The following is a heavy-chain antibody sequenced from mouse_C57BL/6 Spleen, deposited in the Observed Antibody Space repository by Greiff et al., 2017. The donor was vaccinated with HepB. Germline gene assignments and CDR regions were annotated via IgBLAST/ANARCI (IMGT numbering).Heavy chain of an antibody. V-gene: IGHV1-80*01. CDR3: ARSSPQLRLPFDY. CDR2: IYPGDGDT. J-gene: IGHJ2*01. CDR1: GYAFSSYW. Sequence: QVQLQQSGAELVKPGASVKISCKASGYAFSSYWMNWVKQRPGKGLEWIGQIYPGDGDTNYNGKFKGKATLTADKSSRAAYMQLSSLTSEDSAVYFCARSSPQLRLPFDYWGKGTTLTVSS. D-gene: IGHD3-2*02.